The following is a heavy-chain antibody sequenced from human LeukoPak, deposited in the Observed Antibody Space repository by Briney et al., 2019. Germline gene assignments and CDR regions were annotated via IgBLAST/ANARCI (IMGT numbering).Heavy chain of an antibody. CDR2: VSGDGTIK. V-gene: IGHV3-74*03. Sequence: PGGSLRLSCEPSGFPFSSYWMLWVRQAPGKGLVWVSRVSGDGTIKTYADFVRGRFTISRDNTKNILYLQMNSLKVEDTAIYFCSRSQFDYWGQGGLVTVSS. J-gene: IGHJ4*02. CDR3: SRSQFDY. CDR1: GFPFSSYW.